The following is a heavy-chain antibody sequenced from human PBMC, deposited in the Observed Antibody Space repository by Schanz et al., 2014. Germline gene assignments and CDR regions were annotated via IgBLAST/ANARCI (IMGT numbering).Heavy chain of an antibody. J-gene: IGHJ3*01. CDR2: ISGSGGST. CDR1: GFTVSANY. V-gene: IGHV3-23*04. CDR3: TKGLLPVRALADVFDV. D-gene: IGHD2-21*01. Sequence: EVQVVESGGGLVQPGGSLRLSCAVSGFTVSANYMIWVRQPPGKGLEWVSGISGSGGSTYDADSVKGRFTISRDNSKNILTMQMSSLRAEDTALYYCTKGLLPVRALADVFDVWGQGTMVTVSP.